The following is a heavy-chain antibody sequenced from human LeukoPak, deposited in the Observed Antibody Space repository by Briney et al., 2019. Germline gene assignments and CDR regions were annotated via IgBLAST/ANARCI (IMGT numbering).Heavy chain of an antibody. Sequence: SEPLSLPCAVYGGSFSGYYGSWLRQPPGKGLEWIGEINHSGSTNYNPSLKSRVTISVDTSKNQFSLKLNSVTAADTAVYYCARGVFGAYFGYWGLGALVTVSS. CDR2: INHSGST. V-gene: IGHV4-34*01. D-gene: IGHD3-10*01. J-gene: IGHJ4*02. CDR3: ARGVFGAYFGY. CDR1: GGSFSGYY.